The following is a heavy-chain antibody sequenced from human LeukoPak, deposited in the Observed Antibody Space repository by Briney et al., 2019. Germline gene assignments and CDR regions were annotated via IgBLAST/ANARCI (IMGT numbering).Heavy chain of an antibody. CDR3: ARDRSLFVGGNSEGFDY. CDR2: INDDGSST. V-gene: IGHV3-74*01. CDR1: GFTFKLYW. Sequence: PGGSLRPSCAASGFTFKLYWMHWVRQAPGKGPVWVSRINDDGSSTTYADSVRGRFTISRDDAKNMLFLQMNSLRAEDTAVYYCARDRSLFVGGNSEGFDYWGQGTLVTVSS. D-gene: IGHD4-23*01. J-gene: IGHJ4*02.